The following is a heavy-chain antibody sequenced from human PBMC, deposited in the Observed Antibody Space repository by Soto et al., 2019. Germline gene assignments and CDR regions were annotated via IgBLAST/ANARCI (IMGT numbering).Heavy chain of an antibody. CDR2: IIPILGIA. J-gene: IGHJ4*02. Sequence: ASVKVSCKASGGTFSSYAISWVRQAPGQGLEWMGGIIPILGIANYAQKFQGRVTITADKSTSTAYMELSSLRSEDTAVYYCARGVGSSSSYYFDYWGQGTLVTVSS. V-gene: IGHV1-69*10. CDR1: GGTFSSYA. D-gene: IGHD6-6*01. CDR3: ARGVGSSSSYYFDY.